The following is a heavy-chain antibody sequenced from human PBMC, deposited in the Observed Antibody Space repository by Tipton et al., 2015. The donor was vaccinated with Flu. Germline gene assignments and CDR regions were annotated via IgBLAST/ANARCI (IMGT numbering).Heavy chain of an antibody. Sequence: TLSLTCAISGDSVSSNGTAWNWIRQSPSRGLEWLGRTYYRSKWYYDYAPSVVGRITIKPDTSKNQFSLQLTSVTPEDTALYYCARDLAVTGYAMDVWGQGTTVTVSS. CDR3: ARDLAVTGYAMDV. J-gene: IGHJ6*02. V-gene: IGHV6-1*01. D-gene: IGHD6-19*01. CDR2: TYYRSKWYY. CDR1: GDSVSSNGTA.